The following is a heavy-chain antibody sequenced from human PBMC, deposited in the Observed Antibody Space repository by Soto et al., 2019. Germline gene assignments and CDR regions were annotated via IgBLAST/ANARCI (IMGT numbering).Heavy chain of an antibody. J-gene: IGHJ6*03. Sequence: QVQLQQWGARLLKPSETLSLTCNVYGGSFSGYYWSWIRQPPGKGLEWIGEINHIATTNCNPSLKSRVTMSIDTSKGQISLNLTSVTAADTAVYYCARGEYSGGGYCSPYYNYYMDVWGTGTTVTVSS. V-gene: IGHV4-34*01. CDR2: INHIATT. CDR1: GGSFSGYY. CDR3: ARGEYSGGGYCSPYYNYYMDV. D-gene: IGHD2-21*02.